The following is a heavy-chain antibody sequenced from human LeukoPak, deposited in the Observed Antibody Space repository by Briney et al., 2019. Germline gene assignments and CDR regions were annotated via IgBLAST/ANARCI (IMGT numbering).Heavy chain of an antibody. V-gene: IGHV4-38-2*01. CDR2: IYHSGST. CDR1: GYSISSGYY. J-gene: IGHJ4*02. CDR3: ARRSSRDGYNWDFDY. Sequence: SETLSLTCAVSGYSISSGYYWGWIRPPPGKGLEWIGIIYHSGSTYYNPSLKSRVTISVDTSKNQFSLKLSSVTAADTAVYYCARRSSRDGYNWDFDYWGQGTLVTVSS. D-gene: IGHD5-24*01.